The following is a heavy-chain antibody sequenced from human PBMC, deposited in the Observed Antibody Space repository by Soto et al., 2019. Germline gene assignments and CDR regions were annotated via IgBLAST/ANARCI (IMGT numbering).Heavy chain of an antibody. CDR1: GITFSSYW. D-gene: IGHD1-26*01. CDR2: INPDGSLK. J-gene: IGHJ4*02. Sequence: EVQLVESGGGLVQPGGSLRLSCEASGITFSSYWMTWVRQAPGKGLEWVANINPDGSLKYSVDSVEGRCTISRDNAKNSLSLQKNSMTAEDTAVYSCARWLSGNVLDWRQGNLVTVSS. V-gene: IGHV3-7*01. CDR3: ARWLSGNVLD.